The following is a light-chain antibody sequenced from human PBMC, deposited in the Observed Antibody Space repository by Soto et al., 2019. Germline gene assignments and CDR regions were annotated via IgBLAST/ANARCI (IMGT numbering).Light chain of an antibody. CDR2: DVS. Sequence: QSALTQPASVSGSPGQSITISCTGTSSDVGGYNYVSWYQQHPGKAPKLMIYDVSNRPSGVSNRFSGSKSGTTASLPISGLQAEDEADYSCSSYTSSSTLFGGGTKLTVL. CDR1: SSDVGGYNY. J-gene: IGLJ2*01. CDR3: SSYTSSSTL. V-gene: IGLV2-14*01.